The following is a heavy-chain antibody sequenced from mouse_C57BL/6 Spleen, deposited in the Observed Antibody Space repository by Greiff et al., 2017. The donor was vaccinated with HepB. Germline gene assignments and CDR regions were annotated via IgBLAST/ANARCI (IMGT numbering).Heavy chain of an antibody. J-gene: IGHJ2*01. D-gene: IGHD1-1*01. CDR3: ARHGYYGSSPRGFDY. CDR1: GFTFSSYG. V-gene: IGHV5-6*01. Sequence: EVKLVESGGDLVKPGGSLKLSCAASGFTFSSYGMSWVRQTPDKRLEWVATISSGGSYTYYPDSVKGRFTISRDNAKNTLYLQMSSLKSEDTAMYYCARHGYYGSSPRGFDYWGQGTTLTVSS. CDR2: ISSGGSYT.